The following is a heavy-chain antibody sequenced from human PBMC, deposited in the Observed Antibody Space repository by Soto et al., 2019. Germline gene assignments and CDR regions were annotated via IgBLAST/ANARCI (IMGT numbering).Heavy chain of an antibody. D-gene: IGHD2-15*01. CDR3: ARLNSGYCSGGSCYWFDY. CDR1: GGSISSYY. V-gene: IGHV4-59*08. J-gene: IGHJ4*02. Sequence: PSETLSLTCTVSGGSISSYYWSWIRQPPGKGLEWIGYIYYSGSTNYNPSLKSRVTISVDTSKNQFSLKLSSVTAADTAVYYCARLNSGYCSGGSCYWFDYWGQGTLVTVSS. CDR2: IYYSGST.